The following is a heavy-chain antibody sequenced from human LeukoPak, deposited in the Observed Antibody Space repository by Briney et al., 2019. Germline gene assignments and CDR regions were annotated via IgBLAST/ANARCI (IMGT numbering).Heavy chain of an antibody. V-gene: IGHV3-48*03. J-gene: IGHJ6*04. Sequence: GGSLRLSCAASGFTFSSYEMNWVRQAPGKGLEWVSYISSSGSTIYYADSVKGRFTISRDNSKNSLYLQMNSLRTEDTALYYCAKDFEGTEMDVWGKGTTVTVSS. D-gene: IGHD1-1*01. CDR3: AKDFEGTEMDV. CDR2: ISSSGSTI. CDR1: GFTFSSYE.